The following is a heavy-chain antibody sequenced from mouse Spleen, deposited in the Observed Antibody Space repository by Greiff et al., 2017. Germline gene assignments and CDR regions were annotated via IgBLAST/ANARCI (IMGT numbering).Heavy chain of an antibody. Sequence: VKLVESDAELVKPGASVKISCKVSGYTFTDHTIHWMKQRPEQGLEWIGYIYPRDGSTKYNEKFKGKATLTADKSSSTAYMQLNSLTSEDSAVYFCARGDGDYSVTWFAYWGQGTLVTVSA. V-gene: IGHV1-78*01. CDR1: GYTFTDHT. D-gene: IGHD2-13*01. J-gene: IGHJ3*01. CDR2: IYPRDGST. CDR3: ARGDGDYSVTWFAY.